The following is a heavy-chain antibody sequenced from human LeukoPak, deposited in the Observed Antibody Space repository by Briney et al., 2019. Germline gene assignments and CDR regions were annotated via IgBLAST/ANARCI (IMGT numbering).Heavy chain of an antibody. J-gene: IGHJ5*02. V-gene: IGHV3-23*01. CDR1: GYTFSNYA. Sequence: GGSLRLSCAASGYTFSNYAMTWVRQAPGKRLEWVSGISHNGDRIYYADSVKGRFTISRDNSKNTLYLQMNSLRPEDTALYYCTKDSVAAAGTAWFDPWGQGTLVTISS. D-gene: IGHD6-13*01. CDR3: TKDSVAAAGTAWFDP. CDR2: ISHNGDRI.